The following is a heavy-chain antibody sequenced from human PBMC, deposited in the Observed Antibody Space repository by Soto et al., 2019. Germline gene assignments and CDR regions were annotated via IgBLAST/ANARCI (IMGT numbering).Heavy chain of an antibody. CDR2: IGSDGRST. CDR3: ARDVSNSVDY. J-gene: IGHJ4*02. CDR1: GFTFSTYW. V-gene: IGHV3-74*01. Sequence: EVQLVESGGGLVQPGGSLRLSCAASGFTFSTYWMHWVRQVPGEGLVWVSRIGSDGRSTNYADSVKDRFTISRDNAKNTLYLQMNSLRGEDTAVYYCARDVSNSVDYWGQGTLVTVSS. D-gene: IGHD4-4*01.